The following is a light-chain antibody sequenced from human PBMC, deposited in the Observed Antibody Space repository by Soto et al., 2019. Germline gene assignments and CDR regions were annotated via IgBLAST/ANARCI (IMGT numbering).Light chain of an antibody. J-gene: IGKJ1*01. Sequence: EIVLTQSPASLSLSPGEIATVSFSASQSVPRHLAWYQQRPGLPPRLLIYDASSRATGVPDRFSGSGSGTDFILTISRLEPEDSAVYYCQQYGSSPTWTFGQGTKVDI. V-gene: IGKV3D-20*01. CDR1: QSVPRH. CDR3: QQYGSSPTWT. CDR2: DAS.